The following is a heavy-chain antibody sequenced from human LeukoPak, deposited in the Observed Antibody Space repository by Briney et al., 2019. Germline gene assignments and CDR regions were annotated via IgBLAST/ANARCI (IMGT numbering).Heavy chain of an antibody. J-gene: IGHJ4*02. V-gene: IGHV4-59*01. CDR3: ARVYSSQFYFDY. CDR1: GGSISSYY. Sequence: SETLSLTCTVSGGSISSYYWSWIRQPPGKGLEWIGYIYYSGSTNYNPSLKSRVTISVDTSKNQFSLKLSSVTAADTAVYYCARVYSSQFYFDYWGQGTLVTVSS. D-gene: IGHD6-13*01. CDR2: IYYSGST.